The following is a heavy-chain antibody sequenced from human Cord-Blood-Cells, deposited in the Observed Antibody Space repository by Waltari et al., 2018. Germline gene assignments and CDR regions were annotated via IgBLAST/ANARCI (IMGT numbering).Heavy chain of an antibody. J-gene: IGHJ4*02. CDR2: IWYDGSNK. CDR3: ARDRQLVLDY. Sequence: QVQLVESGGGVVQPGRSLRLSCAASGFTFSSYGMHWVRQAPGKGLGWVGVIWYDGSNKYYADSVKGRFTISRDNSKNPLYLQMNRLRAEDTAVYYCARDRQLVLDYWGQGTLVTVSS. D-gene: IGHD6-13*01. V-gene: IGHV3-33*01. CDR1: GFTFSSYG.